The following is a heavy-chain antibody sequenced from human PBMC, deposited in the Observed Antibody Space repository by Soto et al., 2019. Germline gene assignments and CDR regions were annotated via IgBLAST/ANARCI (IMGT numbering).Heavy chain of an antibody. D-gene: IGHD2-15*01. J-gene: IGHJ6*02. V-gene: IGHV3-30-3*01. CDR3: ARDLLPTIPYYYYGMDV. CDR1: GFTFSSYA. CDR2: ISYDGSNK. Sequence: GGTLRLSCAASGFTFSSYAMHWVRQAPGKGLEWVAVISYDGSNKYYADSVKGRFTISRDNSKNTLYLQMNSLRAEDTAAYYCARDLLPTIPYYYYGMDVWGQGTTVTVSS.